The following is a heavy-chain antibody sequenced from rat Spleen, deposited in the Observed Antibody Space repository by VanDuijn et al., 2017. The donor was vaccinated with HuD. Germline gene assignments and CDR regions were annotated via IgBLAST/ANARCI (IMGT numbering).Heavy chain of an antibody. J-gene: IGHJ2*01. CDR3: TTIGTTTDYFDY. Sequence: EVKLVESGGGLVQPGRSMKLSCAASGFTFSNYDMAWVRQAPTKGLEWVASISYDGSSTYYRDSVKGRFTISRDNAKSTLYLQMDSLRSEDTATYYCTTIGTTTDYFDYWGQGVMVTVSS. CDR2: ISYDGSST. D-gene: IGHD1-5*01. CDR1: GFTFSNYD. V-gene: IGHV5-20*01.